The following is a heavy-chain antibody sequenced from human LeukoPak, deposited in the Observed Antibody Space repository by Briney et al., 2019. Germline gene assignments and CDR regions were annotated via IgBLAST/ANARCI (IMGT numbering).Heavy chain of an antibody. D-gene: IGHD1-26*01. CDR1: GYTLTELS. Sequence: ASVKVSCKVSGYTLTELSMHWVRQAPGKGLEWMGGFDPEDGETIYAQKFQGRVTMTGDTSTDTAYMELSSLRSEDTAVYYCATVGRSGSYFDYWGQGTLVTVSS. V-gene: IGHV1-24*01. CDR2: FDPEDGET. J-gene: IGHJ4*02. CDR3: ATVGRSGSYFDY.